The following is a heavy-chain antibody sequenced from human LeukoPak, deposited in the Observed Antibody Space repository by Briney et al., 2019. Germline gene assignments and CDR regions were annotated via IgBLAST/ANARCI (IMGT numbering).Heavy chain of an antibody. CDR1: GYTFTGYY. J-gene: IGHJ4*02. CDR2: INPNSGGT. CDR3: AREPLYCSGGSCYSRGFDY. D-gene: IGHD2-15*01. V-gene: IGHV1-2*02. Sequence: ASVKVSCKASGYTFTGYYMHWVRQAPGQGLEWMGWINPNSGGTNYAQKLQGRVTMTTDTSTSTAYMELRSLRSDDTAVYYCAREPLYCSGGSCYSRGFDYWGQGTLVTVSS.